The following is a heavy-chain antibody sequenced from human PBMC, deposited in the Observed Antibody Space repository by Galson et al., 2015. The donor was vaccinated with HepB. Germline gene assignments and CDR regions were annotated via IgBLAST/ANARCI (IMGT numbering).Heavy chain of an antibody. Sequence: SVKVSCKASGYTFTSYGISWVRQAPGQGLEWMGWISAYNGNTNYAQKLQGRVTMTTDTSTSTAYMELRSLRSDDTAVYYCARDGFLEWLLSGYYFDYWGQGTLVTVSS. CDR2: ISAYNGNT. D-gene: IGHD3-3*01. CDR3: ARDGFLEWLLSGYYFDY. J-gene: IGHJ4*02. V-gene: IGHV1-18*01. CDR1: GYTFTSYG.